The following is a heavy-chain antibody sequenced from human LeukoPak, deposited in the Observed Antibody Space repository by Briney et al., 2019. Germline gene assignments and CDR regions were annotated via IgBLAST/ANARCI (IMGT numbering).Heavy chain of an antibody. J-gene: IGHJ4*02. Sequence: GGSLRLSCAASGFTFSTSAMSWLRQAPGKGLEWLSAISDDGGFTIYADSVRGRFTISRDNAKSTLYLQMNSLIAEDTALYYCAKVDTIAAAGTSDYWGQGTLVTVSS. CDR2: ISDDGGFT. CDR3: AKVDTIAAAGTSDY. CDR1: GFTFSTSA. V-gene: IGHV3-23*01. D-gene: IGHD6-13*01.